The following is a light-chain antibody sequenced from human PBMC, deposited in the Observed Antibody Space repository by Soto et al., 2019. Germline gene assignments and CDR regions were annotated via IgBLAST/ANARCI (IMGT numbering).Light chain of an antibody. CDR2: DTS. V-gene: IGKV3-15*01. CDR3: QQYMDWPPWT. CDR1: QSVSSS. J-gene: IGKJ1*01. Sequence: EIVVTQSPATLSVYPGERVTLSCRASQSVSSSLAWYQQRPGQAPRLLIYDTSTRAAGISDRFSGSGSGTEFTLTISSLQSEDFAVYYCQQYMDWPPWTFGQGTAVEIK.